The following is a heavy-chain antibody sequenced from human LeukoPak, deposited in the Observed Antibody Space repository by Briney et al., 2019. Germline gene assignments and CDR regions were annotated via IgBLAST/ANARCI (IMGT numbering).Heavy chain of an antibody. CDR3: ARHVGTSGWYTFDY. Sequence: SQTLSLTCGISGDSVFCNNGAWNWIRQSPSRGLEWLGRTYYRSKWYNDYAGSLQGRITISPDTSKNQFSLHLYSVTPEDTAVYYCARHVGTSGWYTFDYWGQGNLVTVSS. D-gene: IGHD6-19*01. CDR2: TYYRSKWYN. J-gene: IGHJ4*02. CDR1: GDSVFCNNGA. V-gene: IGHV6-1*01.